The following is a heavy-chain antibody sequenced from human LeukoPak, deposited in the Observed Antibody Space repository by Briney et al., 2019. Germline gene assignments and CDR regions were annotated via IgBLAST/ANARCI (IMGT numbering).Heavy chain of an antibody. J-gene: IGHJ3*02. V-gene: IGHV4-39*07. CDR2: IYYSGST. Sequence: SETLSLTCTVSGGSISSSSYYWGWIRQPPGKGLEWIGSIYYSGSTYYNPSLKSRVTISVDTSKNQFSLKLSSVTAADTAVYYCARLDYYDSSGGAFDIWGQGTMVTVSS. D-gene: IGHD3-22*01. CDR1: GGSISSSSYY. CDR3: ARLDYYDSSGGAFDI.